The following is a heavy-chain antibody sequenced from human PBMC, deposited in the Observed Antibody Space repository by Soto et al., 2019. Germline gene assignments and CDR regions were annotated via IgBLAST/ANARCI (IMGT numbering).Heavy chain of an antibody. J-gene: IGHJ6*02. Sequence: SETLSLTCTVSGGSISSYYWSWIRQPPGKGLEWIGYIYYSGSTNYNPSLKSRVTISVDTSRNQFSLKLSSVTAADTAVYYCARVGDFWSGYRHGMDVWGQGTTVTVSS. CDR1: GGSISSYY. CDR2: IYYSGST. CDR3: ARVGDFWSGYRHGMDV. V-gene: IGHV4-59*01. D-gene: IGHD3-3*01.